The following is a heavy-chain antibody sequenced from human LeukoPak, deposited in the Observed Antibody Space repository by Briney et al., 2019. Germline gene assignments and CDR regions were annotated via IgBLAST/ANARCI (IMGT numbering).Heavy chain of an antibody. CDR2: INHSGRP. J-gene: IGHJ4*02. CDR3: ARGEGALNN. V-gene: IGHV4-34*01. CDR1: DESFSGTF. Sequence: PSETLSLTCDKDDESFSGTFWNWIRQPPGKGLEWIGEINHSGRPNYNPSLKSRVTFSLDTSKNQFSLRLQSATAADTAVYFCARGEGALNNWGRGTLVTVSS. D-gene: IGHD3-16*01.